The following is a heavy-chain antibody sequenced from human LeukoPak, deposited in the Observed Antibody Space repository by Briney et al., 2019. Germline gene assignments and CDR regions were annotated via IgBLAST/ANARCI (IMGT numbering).Heavy chain of an antibody. J-gene: IGHJ4*02. CDR3: AKFLYDSSDFDY. D-gene: IGHD3-22*01. Sequence: GGSLRLSCAASGFTFSSYAMSWVRQAPGKGLEWVSAISGRGGSTYYADSVKGRFTISRDNSKNTLYLQMNSLRAEDTAVYYCAKFLYDSSDFDYWGQGTLVTVSS. V-gene: IGHV3-23*01. CDR2: ISGRGGST. CDR1: GFTFSSYA.